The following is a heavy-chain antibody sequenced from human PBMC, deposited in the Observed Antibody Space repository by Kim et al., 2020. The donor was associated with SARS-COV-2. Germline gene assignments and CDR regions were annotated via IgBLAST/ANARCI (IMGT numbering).Heavy chain of an antibody. D-gene: IGHD1-26*01. CDR1: GGSISSSSYY. J-gene: IGHJ6*02. CDR2: IYYSGST. Sequence: SETLSLTCTVSGGSISSSSYYWGWIRQPPGKGLEWIGSIYYSGSTYYNPSLKSRVTISVDTSKNQFSLKLSSVTAADTAVYYCARDVKLVRIVGATLHDYYGMDVWGQGTTVTVSS. CDR3: ARDVKLVRIVGATLHDYYGMDV. V-gene: IGHV4-39*07.